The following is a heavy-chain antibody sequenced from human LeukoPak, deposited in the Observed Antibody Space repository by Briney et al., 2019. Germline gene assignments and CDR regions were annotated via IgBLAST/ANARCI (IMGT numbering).Heavy chain of an antibody. Sequence: PSETLSLTCAVYGGSFYSYYWSWIRQPPGKGLEWIGEIYYSGSTNYNPSLKSRVTISGDTSKNQFSLKVRSMTAADSAVYYCAREEGRGRSRPRNDFWGQGTLVSVSS. CDR1: GGSFYSYY. V-gene: IGHV4-34*01. CDR2: IYYSGST. CDR3: AREEGRGRSRPRNDF. J-gene: IGHJ4*02. D-gene: IGHD3-10*01.